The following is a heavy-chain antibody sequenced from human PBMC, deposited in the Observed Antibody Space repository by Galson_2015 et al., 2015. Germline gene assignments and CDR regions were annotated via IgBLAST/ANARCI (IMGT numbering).Heavy chain of an antibody. CDR2: IYYSGST. Sequence: SETLSLTCTVSGGSISSYYWSWIRQPPGKGLEWIGYIYYSGSTNYNPSLKSRVTISVDTSKNQFSLKLSSVTAADTAVYYCARGKTTEAAAGIGQWLVPYYFDYWGQGTLVTVSS. J-gene: IGHJ4*02. CDR3: ARGKTTEAAAGIGQWLVPYYFDY. V-gene: IGHV4-59*01. CDR1: GGSISSYY. D-gene: IGHD6-13*01.